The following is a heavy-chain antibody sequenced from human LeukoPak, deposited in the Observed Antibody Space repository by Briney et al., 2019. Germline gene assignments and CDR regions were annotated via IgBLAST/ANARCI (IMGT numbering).Heavy chain of an antibody. J-gene: IGHJ3*02. CDR1: GGSISSSSYY. CDR3: ARASKLPGRSNAFDI. D-gene: IGHD1-7*01. CDR2: IYYTGST. Sequence: PSETLSLTCTVSGGSISSSSYYWGWIRQPPGKGLEWIGNIYYTGSTYYNPSLKSRVAISVDTSKNQFSLKLTSVTAADTAVYYCARASKLPGRSNAFDIWGQGTVVTVSS. V-gene: IGHV4-39*07.